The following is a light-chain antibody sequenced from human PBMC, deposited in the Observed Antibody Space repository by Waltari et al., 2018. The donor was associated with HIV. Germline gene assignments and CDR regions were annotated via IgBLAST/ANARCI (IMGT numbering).Light chain of an antibody. CDR1: QSVDDH. Sequence: EIVMTQSPATLSVSPGERATLPCRASQSVDDHLAWYQHKPGQAPRLLIYGASTRATGIPARFSGSGSGTDFTLTINSLQSEDFAVYYCQQYNNWPPAYTFGQGTKLEIK. V-gene: IGKV3-15*01. CDR2: GAS. CDR3: QQYNNWPPAYT. J-gene: IGKJ2*01.